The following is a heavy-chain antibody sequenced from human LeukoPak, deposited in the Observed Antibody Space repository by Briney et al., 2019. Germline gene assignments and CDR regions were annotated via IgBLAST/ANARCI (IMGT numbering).Heavy chain of an antibody. J-gene: IGHJ4*02. CDR3: AKGISSLVTASGFDY. CDR1: GFTFSSYA. Sequence: PGGSLRLSCAASGFTFSSYAMSWVRQAPGKGLEWVSAISGSGGSTYYADSVKGRFIISRDTSKNTLYLQMNSLRAEDTAVYYCAKGISSLVTASGFDYWGQGTLVTVSS. V-gene: IGHV3-23*01. D-gene: IGHD2-21*02. CDR2: ISGSGGST.